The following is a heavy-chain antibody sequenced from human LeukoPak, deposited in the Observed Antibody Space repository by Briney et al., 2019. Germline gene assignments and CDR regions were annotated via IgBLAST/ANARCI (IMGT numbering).Heavy chain of an antibody. D-gene: IGHD6-6*01. CDR3: ARDFGAFPKSIAAPSVVGPFDY. CDR2: SDHSAST. CDR1: GYSISSGYY. J-gene: IGHJ4*02. V-gene: IGHV4-38-2*02. Sequence: PSETLSLTATGSGYSISSGYYGGWTRRPPGKGLEWIETSDHSASTDYKPSLKSRVTISVDTSKNQFSLKLSSVTAADTAVYYCARDFGAFPKSIAAPSVVGPFDYWGQGTLVTVSS.